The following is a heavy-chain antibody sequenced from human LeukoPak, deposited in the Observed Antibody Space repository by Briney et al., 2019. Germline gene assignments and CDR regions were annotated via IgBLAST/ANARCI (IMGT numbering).Heavy chain of an antibody. J-gene: IGHJ4*02. Sequence: PSETLSLTCTVSGGSISSSSYYWGWIRQPPGQGLGWIGSVYYSGSTYYNPSLKSRVTISVDTSKNQFSLKLSSVTAADTAVYYCATFYYYDSSRWGQGTLVTVSS. CDR3: ATFYYYDSSR. CDR2: VYYSGST. CDR1: GGSISSSSYY. D-gene: IGHD3-22*01. V-gene: IGHV4-39*01.